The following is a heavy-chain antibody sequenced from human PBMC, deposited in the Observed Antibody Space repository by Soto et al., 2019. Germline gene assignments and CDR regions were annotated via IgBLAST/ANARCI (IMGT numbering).Heavy chain of an antibody. J-gene: IGHJ1*01. CDR2: LSTSSSYT. CDR1: GFSFSDYY. Sequence: QVQLVESGGGVVKPGGSLRLSCVASGFSFSDYYLHWIRQAPGKGLEWVSCLSTSSSYTNYADSVKGRFTISRDNARNSLYLQMSSLRSDDTAVYYCARDRDSMIRGVYQHWGQGTLVIVS. CDR3: ARDRDSMIRGVYQH. V-gene: IGHV3-11*05. D-gene: IGHD3-10*01.